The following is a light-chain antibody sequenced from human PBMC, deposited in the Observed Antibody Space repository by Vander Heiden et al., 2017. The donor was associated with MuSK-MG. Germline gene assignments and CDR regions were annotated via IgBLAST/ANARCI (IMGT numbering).Light chain of an antibody. CDR3: QSADSRGTYLVV. V-gene: IGLV3-25*03. Sequence: SYELPQPPSVSVSPGQTARITCSGDALLKKYAYWYQQKPGQAPVLVMYKYSERHSGSPERFSGSSSGTTATLTISGVQAEDEADYYCQSADSRGTYLVVFGGGTKLTVL. CDR2: KYS. CDR1: ALLKKY. J-gene: IGLJ2*01.